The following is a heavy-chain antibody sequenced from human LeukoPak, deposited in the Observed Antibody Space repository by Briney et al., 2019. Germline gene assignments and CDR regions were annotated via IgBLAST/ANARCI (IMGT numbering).Heavy chain of an antibody. CDR2: INHSGST. J-gene: IGHJ1*01. CDR1: GGSFSGYY. CDR3: ARAGGSGSYYDFQH. V-gene: IGHV4-34*01. Sequence: SETLSLTCAVYGGSFSGYYWSWIRQPPGKGLEWIGEINHSGSTNYNPSLKSRVTISVDTSKNQFSLKLSSVTAADTAVYYCARAGGSGSYYDFQHWGQGTLVTVSS. D-gene: IGHD1-26*01.